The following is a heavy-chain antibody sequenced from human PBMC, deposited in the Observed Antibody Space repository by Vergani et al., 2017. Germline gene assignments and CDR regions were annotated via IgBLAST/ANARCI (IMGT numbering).Heavy chain of an antibody. V-gene: IGHV7-4-1*02. D-gene: IGHD2-2*01. CDR1: GYTFTSSA. CDR3: ARDRCRSTSCPYYYYGMDV. Sequence: QVQLVQSGSELKKPGASVKVSCKASGYTFTSSAMNWVRQAPGQGLEWMGWINTNTGNPTYAQGFTGRFVFSLDTSVSTAFLQISSLKAEDTAVYYCARDRCRSTSCPYYYYGMDVWGQGTTVTVSS. CDR2: INTNTGNP. J-gene: IGHJ6*02.